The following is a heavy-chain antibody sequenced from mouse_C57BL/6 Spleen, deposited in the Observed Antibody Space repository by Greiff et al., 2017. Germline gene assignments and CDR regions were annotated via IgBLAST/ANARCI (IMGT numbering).Heavy chain of an antibody. CDR2: INPSSGYT. Sequence: AQLQQSGAELARPGALAKLSCKASGYTVTSYTMYCAKQRPGQGQEWIGYINPSSGYTKYIQKFTNNTTLTADKYSSTAYLQLSRLTSEDSAVYSCARDYDYLFDCWGKGTTLTVSS. CDR3: ARDYDYLFDC. CDR1: GYTVTSYT. J-gene: IGHJ2*01. D-gene: IGHD2-4*01. V-gene: IGHV1-4*01.